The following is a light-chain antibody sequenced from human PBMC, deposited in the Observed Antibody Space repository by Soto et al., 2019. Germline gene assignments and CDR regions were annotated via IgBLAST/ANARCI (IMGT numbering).Light chain of an antibody. J-gene: IGKJ2*01. CDR1: QSITNY. CDR2: AAS. CDR3: QQSYSAPHT. V-gene: IGKV1-39*01. Sequence: DFQVTQSPSSLSASVGDRVTITCRARQSITNYLNLYQQKPGKAPKLLIYAASILQTGVPSRFSGSGFGTDFTLIISTLQPEDVSTYYCQQSYSAPHTCGPGTKVEI.